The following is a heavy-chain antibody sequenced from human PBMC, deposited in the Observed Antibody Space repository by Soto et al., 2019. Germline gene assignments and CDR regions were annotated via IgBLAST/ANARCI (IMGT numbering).Heavy chain of an antibody. CDR2: IYSSGST. CDR3: ARGQRFSDWFDP. CDR1: GGAINSYY. V-gene: IGHV4-4*07. D-gene: IGHD3-3*01. J-gene: IGHJ5*02. Sequence: XETLSLTCTVSGGAINSYYWTWIRQPAGKGLEWIGRIYSSGSTKYNPSLQSRVTMSLDTSKNQFSLRLTSVTAADTAVYYCARGQRFSDWFDPWGQGTLVTVSS.